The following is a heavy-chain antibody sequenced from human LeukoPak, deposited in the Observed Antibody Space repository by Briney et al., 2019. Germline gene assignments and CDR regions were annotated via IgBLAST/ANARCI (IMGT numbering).Heavy chain of an antibody. V-gene: IGHV5-51*01. J-gene: IGHJ3*02. Sequence: GESLKISCKGSGYIFTNYWIAWVRQTPGKGLEWMGSIYPGHSQTRYSPSFQGQVTISVDKSINTASLQWSSLKASDTAMYYCAREKMTTFTADAFDIWGQGTMVPVSS. CDR3: AREKMTTFTADAFDI. CDR1: GYIFTNYW. D-gene: IGHD5-24*01. CDR2: IYPGHSQT.